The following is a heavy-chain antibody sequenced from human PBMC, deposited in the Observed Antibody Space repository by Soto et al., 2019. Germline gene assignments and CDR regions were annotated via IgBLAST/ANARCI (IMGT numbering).Heavy chain of an antibody. Sequence: QVQLVESGGGVVQPGRSLRLSCAASGFTFSSYGMHWVRQAPGKGLEWVAVISYDGSNKYYADSVKGRFTISRDNSKNPLYLQMNSLRAEDTAVYYCAKFSLWFGEDNERYYFDYWGQGTLVTVSS. CDR2: ISYDGSNK. CDR3: AKFSLWFGEDNERYYFDY. CDR1: GFTFSSYG. J-gene: IGHJ4*02. D-gene: IGHD3-10*01. V-gene: IGHV3-30*18.